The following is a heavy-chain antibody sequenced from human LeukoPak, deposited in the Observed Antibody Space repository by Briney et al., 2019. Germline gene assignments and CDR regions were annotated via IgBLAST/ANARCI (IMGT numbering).Heavy chain of an antibody. CDR1: GFTFSSYT. Sequence: GGSLRLSCAASGFTFSSYTMNWVRQAPGKGLEWVSSISSSSSYIYYPDSLKGRFTISRDNAKNSLYLQMNSLRAEDTAVYYCASEYSPNYWGQGTLVTVSS. D-gene: IGHD6-6*01. CDR3: ASEYSPNY. J-gene: IGHJ4*02. CDR2: ISSSSSYI. V-gene: IGHV3-21*01.